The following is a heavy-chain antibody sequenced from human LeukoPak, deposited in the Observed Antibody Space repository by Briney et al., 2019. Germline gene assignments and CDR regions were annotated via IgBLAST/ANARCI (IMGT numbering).Heavy chain of an antibody. Sequence: ASVKVSRKASGYTFTSYYMHWVRQAPGQGLEWMGIINPSGGSTSYAQKFQGRVTMTRDTSTSTVYMELSSLRSEDTAVYYCARPRQVVAATPYYYYGMDVWGQGTTVTVSS. V-gene: IGHV1-46*01. J-gene: IGHJ6*02. CDR2: INPSGGST. CDR3: ARPRQVVAATPYYYYGMDV. CDR1: GYTFTSYY. D-gene: IGHD2-15*01.